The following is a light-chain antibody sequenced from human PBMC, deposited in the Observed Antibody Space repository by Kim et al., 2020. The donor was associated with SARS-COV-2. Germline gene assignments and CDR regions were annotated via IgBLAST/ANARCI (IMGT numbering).Light chain of an antibody. Sequence: SASVGDRVTITCQASQDINTYLNWYQQKPGKAPDLLISDASNLEEGVASRFSGSGSGTDFTLTISSLQPEDLATYYCHQYSDLPVTFGGGTKLEIK. CDR2: DAS. CDR3: HQYSDLPVT. V-gene: IGKV1-33*01. CDR1: QDINTY. J-gene: IGKJ4*01.